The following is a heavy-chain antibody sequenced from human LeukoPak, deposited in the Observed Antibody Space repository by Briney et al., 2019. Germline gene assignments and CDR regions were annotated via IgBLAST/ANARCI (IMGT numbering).Heavy chain of an antibody. CDR1: GGSISSSSYY. D-gene: IGHD2-21*02. Sequence: SEILSLTCTVSGGSISSSSYYWGWIRQPPGKGLEWIGSIYYSGSTYYNPSLKSRVTISVDTSKNQFSLKLSSVTAADTAVYYCARQGVVTRYYYYYYGMDVWGQGTTVTVSS. J-gene: IGHJ6*02. CDR2: IYYSGST. CDR3: ARQGVVTRYYYYYYGMDV. V-gene: IGHV4-39*01.